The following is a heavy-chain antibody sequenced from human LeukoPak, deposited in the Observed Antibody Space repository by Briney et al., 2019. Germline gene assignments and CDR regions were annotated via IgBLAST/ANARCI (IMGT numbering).Heavy chain of an antibody. CDR1: GYSISSGYY. V-gene: IGHV4-38-2*02. Sequence: SETLSLTCTVSGYSISSGYYWGWIRQPPGKGLEWIASIYHSGSTYYNPSLKSRVTISVDTSKNHFSLKLSSVTAADTAVYYCARGTTVTTIDFVYWGQGTLVTVSS. CDR2: IYHSGST. CDR3: ARGTTVTTIDFVY. D-gene: IGHD4-17*01. J-gene: IGHJ4*01.